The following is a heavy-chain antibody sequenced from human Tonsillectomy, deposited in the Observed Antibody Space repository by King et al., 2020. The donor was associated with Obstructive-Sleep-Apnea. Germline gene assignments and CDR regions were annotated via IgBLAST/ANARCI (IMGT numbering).Heavy chain of an antibody. D-gene: IGHD4-17*01. J-gene: IGHJ4*02. Sequence: EVQLVESGGGLVQPGGALRLSCAASEFTFSTYWMHWVRQAPGKGLVWVSRINSDGSGTSYADSVKGRFTSSRDNAKNTLYLQMNSLRAEDTAVYYCASLTTVTPLFDYWGQGTLVTVSS. V-gene: IGHV3-74*01. CDR2: INSDGSGT. CDR3: ASLTTVTPLFDY. CDR1: EFTFSTYW.